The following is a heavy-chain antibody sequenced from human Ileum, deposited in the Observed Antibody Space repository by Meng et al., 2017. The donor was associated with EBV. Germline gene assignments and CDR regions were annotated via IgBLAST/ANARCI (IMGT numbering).Heavy chain of an antibody. CDR2: IYYSGST. CDR3: ARNVPGTSAYYD. CDR1: GYSISSTNW. J-gene: IGHJ4*02. V-gene: IGHV4-28*01. Sequence: QGRLQAACPGLVKPSDTLSLTCAVSGYSISSTNWWGWIRQPPGKGLEWIGYIYYSGSTSYNPSLKSRVTMSVDTSKNQFSLNLNSVTAVDTAVYYRARNVPGTSAYYDWGQGTLVTVSS. D-gene: IGHD3-22*01.